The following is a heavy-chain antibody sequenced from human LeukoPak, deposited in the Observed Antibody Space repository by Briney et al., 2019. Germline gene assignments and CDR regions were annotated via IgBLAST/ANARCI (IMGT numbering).Heavy chain of an antibody. V-gene: IGHV3-33*01. CDR3: ARDFPSGGMDV. Sequence: GGSLRLSCAASGFTFSSYGMHWARQAPGKGLEWVAVIWYDGSNKYYADSVRGRFTISRDNSKNTLYLQMNSLRAEDTAVYYCARDFPSGGMDVWGQGTTVTVSS. D-gene: IGHD3-3*01. CDR2: IWYDGSNK. CDR1: GFTFSSYG. J-gene: IGHJ6*02.